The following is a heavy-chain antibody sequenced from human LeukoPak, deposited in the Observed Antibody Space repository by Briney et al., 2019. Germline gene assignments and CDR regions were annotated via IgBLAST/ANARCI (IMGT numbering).Heavy chain of an antibody. D-gene: IGHD3-3*01. CDR3: ARYFAVPDGGGFDY. J-gene: IGHJ4*02. CDR2: INPNSGGT. CDR1: GYTFTGYY. V-gene: IGHV1-2*02. Sequence: ASVKVSCKASGYTFTGYYMHWVRQAPGQGLEWMGWINPNSGGTNYAQKFQGSVTMTRDTSISTVCMELSGLTSDDTAIYYCARYFAVPDGGGFDYWGQGTLVTVSS.